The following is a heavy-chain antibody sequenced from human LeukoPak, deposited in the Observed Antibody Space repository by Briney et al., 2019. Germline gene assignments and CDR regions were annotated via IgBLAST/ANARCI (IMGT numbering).Heavy chain of an antibody. V-gene: IGHV3-74*01. CDR1: GFTFSSYW. CDR3: AREGPLERRVYYYYGMDV. D-gene: IGHD1-1*01. Sequence: GGSLRLSCAAAGFTFSSYWMHWVRQAPGKGLVWVSRINSDGSSTSYADSVKGRFTISRDNAKNTLYLQMNSLRAEDTAVYYCAREGPLERRVYYYYGMDVWGQGTTVTVSS. CDR2: INSDGSST. J-gene: IGHJ6*02.